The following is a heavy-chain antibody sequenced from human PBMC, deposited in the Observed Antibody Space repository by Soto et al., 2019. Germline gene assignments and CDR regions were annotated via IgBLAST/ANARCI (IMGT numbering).Heavy chain of an antibody. V-gene: IGHV3-9*01. CDR2: ISANGDNV. J-gene: IGHJ4*02. Sequence: SLRPSFVAPGFTVDDYAMHWFRQAPGKGLEWVSGISANGDNVDYADSVKGRFTVSRDNAKNSLFLQMNSLRPEDTALYYCAKDTKGGGIPNIHYFDAWGQGTQGTVSS. CDR1: GFTVDDYA. D-gene: IGHD3-16*02. CDR3: AKDTKGGGIPNIHYFDA.